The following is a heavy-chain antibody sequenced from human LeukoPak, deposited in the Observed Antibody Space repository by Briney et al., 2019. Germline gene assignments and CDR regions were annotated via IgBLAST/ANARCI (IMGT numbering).Heavy chain of an antibody. CDR2: ISSSGSSI. CDR1: GFTFSSYE. Sequence: PGGSLRLSCAASGFTFSSYEMNWVRQAPGKGLEWVSYISSSGSSIYYADSVKGRFTISRDNAKNSLYLQMTSLRAEDTAAYYCARRAGAYSHPYDYWGQGTLVTVSS. CDR3: ARRAGAYSHPYDY. D-gene: IGHD4/OR15-4a*01. J-gene: IGHJ4*02. V-gene: IGHV3-48*03.